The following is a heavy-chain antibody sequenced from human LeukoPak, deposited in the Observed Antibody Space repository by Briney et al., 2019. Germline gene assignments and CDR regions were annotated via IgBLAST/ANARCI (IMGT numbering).Heavy chain of an antibody. CDR2: INHSGST. CDR3: ARGLGGYLYYYMDV. Sequence: SETLSLTCAVYGGSFSGYYWSWIRQPPGKGLEWIREINHSGSTNYNPSLKSRVTISVDTSKNQFSLKLSSVTAADTAVYYCARGLGGYLYYYMDVWGKGTTVTVSS. J-gene: IGHJ6*03. CDR1: GGSFSGYY. V-gene: IGHV4-34*01. D-gene: IGHD3-16*01.